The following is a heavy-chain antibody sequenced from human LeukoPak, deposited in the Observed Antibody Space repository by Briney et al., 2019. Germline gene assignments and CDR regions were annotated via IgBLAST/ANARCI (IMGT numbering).Heavy chain of an antibody. D-gene: IGHD5-24*01. J-gene: IGHJ4*02. V-gene: IGHV1-69*13. Sequence: GASVKVSCKASGGTFSSYAISWVRQAPGQGLEWMGGIIPIFGTANYAQKFQGRVTITADESTSTAYMELSSLRSEDTAVYYCARGRDGYNLIDYWGQGTLVTVSS. CDR1: GGTFSSYA. CDR2: IIPIFGTA. CDR3: ARGRDGYNLIDY.